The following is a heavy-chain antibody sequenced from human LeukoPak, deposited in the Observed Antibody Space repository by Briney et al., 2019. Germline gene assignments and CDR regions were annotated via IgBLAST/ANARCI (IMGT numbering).Heavy chain of an antibody. CDR3: ARGGYSFDY. D-gene: IGHD5-12*01. CDR1: GFSLSGYW. J-gene: IGHJ4*02. Sequence: GSLRLSCAASGFSLSGYWMSWVRQAPGKGLEWVARLHADGNEKYYVDSVKGRFTVSRDNAKNSLYVQMNSLRVEDTAVYYCARGGYSFDYLGQGTLVTVSS. V-gene: IGHV3-7*01. CDR2: LHADGNEK.